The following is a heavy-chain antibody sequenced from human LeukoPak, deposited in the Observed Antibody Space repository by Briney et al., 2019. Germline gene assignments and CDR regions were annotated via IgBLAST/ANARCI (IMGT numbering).Heavy chain of an antibody. J-gene: IGHJ4*02. CDR1: GFTFSSYA. CDR2: ISGSGGST. Sequence: GGSLRLSCAASGFTFSSYAMSWVRRAPGKGLEWVSAISGSGGSTYYADSVKGRFTISRDNSKNTLYLQMSSLRAEDTAVYYCAKYWGFYDTSLYYFDYWGQGTLVTVSS. CDR3: AKYWGFYDTSLYYFDY. V-gene: IGHV3-23*01. D-gene: IGHD3-22*01.